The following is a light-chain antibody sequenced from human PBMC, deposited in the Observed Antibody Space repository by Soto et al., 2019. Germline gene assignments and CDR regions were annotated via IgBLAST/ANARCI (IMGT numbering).Light chain of an antibody. CDR1: QSISNY. Sequence: EITLTQSPATLALFPGERATLSCMASQSISNYLAWYQQRPGQPPRLLIDDASNRPTGIPARFSGSGSGTALTLHIRSLEPEDFEVYSCHHLKSFGQGTRLEIK. CDR2: DAS. V-gene: IGKV3-11*01. CDR3: HHLKS. J-gene: IGKJ5*01.